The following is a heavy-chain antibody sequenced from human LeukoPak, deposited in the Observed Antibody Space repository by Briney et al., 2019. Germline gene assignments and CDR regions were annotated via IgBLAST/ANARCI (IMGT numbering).Heavy chain of an antibody. CDR2: IIPIFGTA. CDR3: ARMNGPELLWFGELLGLNRFDP. V-gene: IGHV1-69*05. D-gene: IGHD3-10*01. CDR1: GGTFSSYA. Sequence: ASVKVSCKASGGTFSSYAISWVRQAPGQGLEWMGGIIPIFGTANYAQKLQGRVTMTTDTSTSTAYMELRSLRSDDTAVYYCARMNGPELLWFGELLGLNRFDPWGQGTLVTVSS. J-gene: IGHJ5*02.